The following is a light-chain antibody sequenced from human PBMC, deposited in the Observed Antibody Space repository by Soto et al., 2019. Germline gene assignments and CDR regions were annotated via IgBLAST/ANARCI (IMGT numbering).Light chain of an antibody. Sequence: DIQMTQSPSSLSASVGDRVTITCRASQSISSYLNWYQQKPGKAPKLLIYAASSLQSGVPSRFSGSGSGTDFTLTISSLQPEDFANYYCQQSYSTPWKFGQGTKVEIK. CDR1: QSISSY. V-gene: IGKV1-39*01. J-gene: IGKJ1*01. CDR2: AAS. CDR3: QQSYSTPWK.